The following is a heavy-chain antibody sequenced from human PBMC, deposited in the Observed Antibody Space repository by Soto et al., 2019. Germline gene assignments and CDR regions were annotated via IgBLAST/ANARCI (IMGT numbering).Heavy chain of an antibody. CDR3: ARADPRHYYMDV. Sequence: QVQLVQSGAEVKKPGASVKVSCKASGYVFPSYDITWVRQAPGHGLEWMGWVNPGSGYTGYAQKFQGRVAMTRNMYISTVYMELSSLRSEDTAVYYCARADPRHYYMDVWGKGTTVTVSS. V-gene: IGHV1-8*01. CDR2: VNPGSGYT. J-gene: IGHJ6*03. CDR1: GYVFPSYD.